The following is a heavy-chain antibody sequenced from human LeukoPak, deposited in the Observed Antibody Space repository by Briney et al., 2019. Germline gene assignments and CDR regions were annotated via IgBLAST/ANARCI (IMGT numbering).Heavy chain of an antibody. D-gene: IGHD3-22*01. CDR3: ATHLYRYGSSGYTLGSPDY. J-gene: IGHJ4*02. CDR1: GGSISSSGYY. CDR2: IYYSGST. V-gene: IGHV4-39*05. Sequence: SETPSLTCTVSGGSISSSGYYWGWIRQPPGKGLEWIGSIYYSGSTYYNPSLKSRVTISVDTSKNQFSLKLSSVTAADTAVYYCATHLYRYGSSGYTLGSPDYWGQGTLVTVSS.